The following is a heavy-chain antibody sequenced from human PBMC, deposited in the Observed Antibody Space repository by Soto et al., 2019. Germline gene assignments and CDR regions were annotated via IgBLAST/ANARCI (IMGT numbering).Heavy chain of an antibody. CDR3: AHSLIGYYYDSSGSNWFDP. CDR2: IYWDDDK. V-gene: IGHV2-5*02. J-gene: IGHJ5*02. CDR1: GFSLSTSGVG. D-gene: IGHD3-22*01. Sequence: QITLKESGHTLVKPTQTLTLTCTFSGFSLSTSGVGVGWIRQPPGKALEWLALIYWDDDKRYSPSLKSRLTITKDTSKNQVVLTMTNMDPVDTATYYCAHSLIGYYYDSSGSNWFDPWGQGTLVTVSS.